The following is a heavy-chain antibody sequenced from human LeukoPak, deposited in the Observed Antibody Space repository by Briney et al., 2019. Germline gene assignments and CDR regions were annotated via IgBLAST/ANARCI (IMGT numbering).Heavy chain of an antibody. CDR1: GGSFSGYY. V-gene: IGHV4-34*01. J-gene: IGHJ5*02. CDR2: INHSGST. D-gene: IGHD1-26*01. Sequence: PSETLSLTCAVYGGSFSGYYWSWIRQPPGKGLEWIGEINHSGSTNYNPSLKSRVTIFSLKVTSVTAADTAMYYCTKREGPMSGSYDYFDPWGQGTLVTVS. CDR3: TKREGPMSGSYDYFDP.